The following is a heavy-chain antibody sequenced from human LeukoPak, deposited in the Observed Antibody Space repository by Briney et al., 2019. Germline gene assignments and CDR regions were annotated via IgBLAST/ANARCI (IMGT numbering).Heavy chain of an antibody. Sequence: ASVKVSCTASGYTFTSYDINWVRQATGQGLEWMGWMNPNSGNTGYAQKFQGRVTITADESTSTAYMELSSLRSEDTAVYYCALYYYDSSGYYYDLPNFDYWGQGTLVTVSS. D-gene: IGHD3-22*01. CDR3: ALYYYDSSGYYYDLPNFDY. CDR1: GYTFTSYD. J-gene: IGHJ4*02. CDR2: MNPNSGNT. V-gene: IGHV1-8*01.